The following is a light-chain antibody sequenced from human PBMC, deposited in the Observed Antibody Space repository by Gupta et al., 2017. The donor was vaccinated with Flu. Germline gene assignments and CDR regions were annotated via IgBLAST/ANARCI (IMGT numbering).Light chain of an antibody. J-gene: IGKJ2*02. CDR2: LAS. Sequence: ISCRSSQSLLNTNGFHYLDWYLQKPGQSPQLLIYLASHRASGVPDRFSGSGSGTDFTLEISRVEAEDVGVYYCMQARQTPRTFGQETKLEIK. CDR3: MQARQTPRT. V-gene: IGKV2-28*01. CDR1: QSLLNTNGFHY.